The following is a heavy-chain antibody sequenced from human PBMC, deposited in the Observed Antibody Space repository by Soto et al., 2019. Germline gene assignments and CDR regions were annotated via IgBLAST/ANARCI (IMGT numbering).Heavy chain of an antibody. D-gene: IGHD5-18*01. CDR3: AKMTSGSYGPNYGMDV. V-gene: IGHV3-23*01. J-gene: IGHJ6*02. CDR2: LPERGSSP. Sequence: GSLRLSCAASGFTFMNYAIIFCRHSALKGREWISALPERGSSPYYADSVKGRFTISRDNSKNTLYLQMNSLRAEDTAVYYCAKMTSGSYGPNYGMDVWGQGTTVTVSS. CDR1: GFTFMNYA.